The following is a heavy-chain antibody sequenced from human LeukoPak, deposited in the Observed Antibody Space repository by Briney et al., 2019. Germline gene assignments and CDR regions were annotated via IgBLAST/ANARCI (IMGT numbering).Heavy chain of an antibody. CDR2: INPNSGGT. CDR1: GYTFTRYY. CDR3: ARDGIMITFGGVIVDFDY. J-gene: IGHJ4*02. V-gene: IGHV1-2*02. Sequence: ASVKVSCNASGYTFTRYYMHRVRQAPGHGLEWMGWINPNSGGTNYAQKFQGRVTMTRDTSISTAYMELSRLRSDDTAVYYCARDGIMITFGGVIVDFDYWGQGTLVTVSS. D-gene: IGHD3-16*02.